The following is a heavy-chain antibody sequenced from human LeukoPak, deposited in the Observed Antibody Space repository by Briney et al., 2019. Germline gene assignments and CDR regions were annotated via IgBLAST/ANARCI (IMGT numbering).Heavy chain of an antibody. CDR3: AREAQGSMVRGVIHFDY. CDR2: VRYDETTK. CDR1: GFTFSNYG. V-gene: IGHV3-30*02. Sequence: GGSLRLSCAASGFTFSNYGMHWVRQAPGKGLEWVAFVRYDETTKFYADSVKGRFTISRDNSKTTLYLQMNSLRAEDTAVYYCAREAQGSMVRGVIHFDYWGQGTLVTVSS. D-gene: IGHD3-10*01. J-gene: IGHJ4*02.